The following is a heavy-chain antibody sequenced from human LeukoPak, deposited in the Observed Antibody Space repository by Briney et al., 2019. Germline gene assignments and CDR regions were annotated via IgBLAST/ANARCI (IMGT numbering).Heavy chain of an antibody. J-gene: IGHJ4*02. CDR2: IYTGNST. D-gene: IGHD3-16*01. V-gene: IGHV3-53*01. Sequence: PGGSLRLSRAAFGLIVTSNRMIGGREGPRRGVEWGLGIYTGNSTYYADPARGGVTISRDNSKHTLYLQMNSLTAVDSAVYFCASWVPLQFGGQGTLVTVSS. CDR1: GLIVTSNR. CDR3: ASWVPLQF.